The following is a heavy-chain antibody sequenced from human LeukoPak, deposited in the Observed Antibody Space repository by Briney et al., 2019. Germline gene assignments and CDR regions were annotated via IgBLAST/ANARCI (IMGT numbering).Heavy chain of an antibody. D-gene: IGHD6-6*01. CDR3: AKSGTYSSSSGYIDS. V-gene: IGHV3-9*01. CDR2: ISWNSGNT. CDR1: GFTFDDYA. Sequence: GGSLRLSCAASGFTFDDYAMHWVRHAPGKGLEWVSSISWNSGNTDYAASVKGRFTISRDNAKKSLHLQMNSLRAEDTALYYCAKSGTYSSSSGYIDSWGQGTLVTVSS. J-gene: IGHJ4*02.